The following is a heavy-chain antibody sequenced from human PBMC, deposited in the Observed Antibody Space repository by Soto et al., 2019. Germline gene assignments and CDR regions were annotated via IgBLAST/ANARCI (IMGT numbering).Heavy chain of an antibody. CDR3: AKDRGSNYYYYYGMDV. CDR1: VFTFDDYA. Sequence: SLRLSCAASVFTFDDYAMHWVRQAPGKGLEWVSGISWNSGSIGYADSVKGRFTISRDNAKNSLYLQMNSLRAEDTALYYCAKDRGSNYYYYYGMDVWGQGTTVTVSS. CDR2: ISWNSGSI. V-gene: IGHV3-9*01. D-gene: IGHD6-13*01. J-gene: IGHJ6*02.